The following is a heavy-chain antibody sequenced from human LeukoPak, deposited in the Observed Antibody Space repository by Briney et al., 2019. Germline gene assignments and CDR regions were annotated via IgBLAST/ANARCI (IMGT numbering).Heavy chain of an antibody. J-gene: IGHJ3*02. CDR2: IYYSGST. CDR3: ASYYGSGSYYLDAFDI. V-gene: IGHV4-59*08. CDR1: GGSISSYY. D-gene: IGHD3-10*01. Sequence: SETLSLTCTVSGGSISSYYWSWIRQPPGEGLEWIGYIYYSGSTNYNPSLKSRVTISVDTSKNQFSLKLSSVTAADTAVYYCASYYGSGSYYLDAFDIWGQGTMVTVSS.